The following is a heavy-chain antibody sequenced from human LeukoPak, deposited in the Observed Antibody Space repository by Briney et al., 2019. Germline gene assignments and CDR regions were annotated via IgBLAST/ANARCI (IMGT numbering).Heavy chain of an antibody. J-gene: IGHJ6*02. CDR3: AKERPHGMDV. V-gene: IGHV3-21*01. CDR2: ITSTSTYI. Sequence: GGSLRLSCAASGFTFSSYNMNWVRQAPGKGLEWVSTITSTSTYIAYADSVKGRFTISRDNADNSLYLQMNSLRGDDTAVYYCAKERPHGMDVWGQGTSVTVS. CDR1: GFTFSSYN. D-gene: IGHD6-6*01.